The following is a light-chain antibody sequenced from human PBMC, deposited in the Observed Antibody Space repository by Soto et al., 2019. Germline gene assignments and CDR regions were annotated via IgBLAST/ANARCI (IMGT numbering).Light chain of an antibody. J-gene: IGKJ1*01. CDR3: QQYNNCPQT. CDR2: GAS. V-gene: IGKV3-15*01. Sequence: EIVMTQSPAPLSVSPGERATLSCRASQSVSSNLAWYQQKPGQPPRLLIYGASTRATGIPARFSGSGSGTEFTLTISTLQSEDFAVYYCQQYNNCPQTFGQGTNVEIK. CDR1: QSVSSN.